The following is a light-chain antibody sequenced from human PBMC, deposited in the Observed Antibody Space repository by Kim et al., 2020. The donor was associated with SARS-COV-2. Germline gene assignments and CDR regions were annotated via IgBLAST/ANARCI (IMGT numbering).Light chain of an antibody. V-gene: IGLV7-46*01. CDR2: EGT. CDR1: TEPVTSGHY. Sequence: QAVVTQEPSLTVSPGGTVTLTCDSSTEPVTSGHYPYWFQQKPGQAPRTLIYEGTKKHSWTPARFSGSLLGCKAALTLSGAQPEDEADYYCLLSYTGDWVFGGGTQLTVL. CDR3: LLSYTGDWV. J-gene: IGLJ2*01.